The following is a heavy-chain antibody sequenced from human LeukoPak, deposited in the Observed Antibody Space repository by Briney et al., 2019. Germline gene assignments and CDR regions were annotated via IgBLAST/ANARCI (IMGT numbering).Heavy chain of an antibody. CDR1: GFTFSSYG. CDR2: ISYDGSNK. V-gene: IGHV3-30*18. CDR3: AKVHGYSYGRFDY. J-gene: IGHJ4*02. Sequence: GRSLRVSCAASGFTFSSYGMHWVRQAPGKGLEGVAVISYDGSNKYYADSVKGRFTISRDNSKNTLYLQMNSLRAEDTAVYYCAKVHGYSYGRFDYWGQGTLVTVSS. D-gene: IGHD5-18*01.